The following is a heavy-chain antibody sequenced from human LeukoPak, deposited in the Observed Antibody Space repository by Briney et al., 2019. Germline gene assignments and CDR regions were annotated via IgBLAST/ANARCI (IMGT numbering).Heavy chain of an antibody. Sequence: ASVKVSCKASGGTFSSYAISWVRQAPGQGLEWMGGIIPIFGTANYAQKFQGRVTITTDESTSTAYMELSSLRSEDTAVYYCAKAKEVPAANYYFLHMDGWGKGTTVTVSS. V-gene: IGHV1-69*05. D-gene: IGHD2-2*01. CDR2: IIPIFGTA. CDR3: AKAKEVPAANYYFLHMDG. CDR1: GGTFSSYA. J-gene: IGHJ6*03.